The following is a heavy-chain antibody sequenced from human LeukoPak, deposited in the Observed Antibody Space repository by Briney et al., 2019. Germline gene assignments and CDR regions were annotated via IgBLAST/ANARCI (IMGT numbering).Heavy chain of an antibody. CDR1: GGSISSGDYY. CDR2: IYYSGST. V-gene: IGHV4-30-4*01. Sequence: SETLSLTCTVSGGSISSGDYYWSWIRQPPGKGLEWIGYIYYSGSTYYNPSLKSRVTISVDTSKNQFSLKLSSVTAADTAVYYCARGGRLAYCGGDCYTNWFDPWGQGTLVTVSS. J-gene: IGHJ5*02. D-gene: IGHD2-21*02. CDR3: ARGGRLAYCGGDCYTNWFDP.